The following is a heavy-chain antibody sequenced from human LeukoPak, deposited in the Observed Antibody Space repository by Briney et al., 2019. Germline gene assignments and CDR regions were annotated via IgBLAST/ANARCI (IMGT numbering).Heavy chain of an antibody. CDR3: ARVGILNYYDSSGYFDY. J-gene: IGHJ4*02. Sequence: GASVKVSCKASGYTFTSYGISWVRQAPGQGLEWMGWISAYNGNTNYAQKFQGRVTITADESTSTAYMELSSLRSEDTAVYYCARVGILNYYDSSGYFDYWGQGTLVTVSS. CDR1: GYTFTSYG. V-gene: IGHV1-18*01. CDR2: ISAYNGNT. D-gene: IGHD3-22*01.